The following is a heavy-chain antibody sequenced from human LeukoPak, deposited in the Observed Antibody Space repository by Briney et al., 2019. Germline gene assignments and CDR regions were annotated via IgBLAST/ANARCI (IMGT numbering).Heavy chain of an antibody. Sequence: PGGSLRLSCAASGFTFSSYEMNWVRQAPGKGLEWVSYISSSGSTIYYADSVKGRFTISRDNAKNSLYLQMNSLRAEDTAVYYCARDTGSGDAFDIWGQGTMVAVSS. V-gene: IGHV3-48*03. D-gene: IGHD3-10*01. CDR3: ARDTGSGDAFDI. CDR2: ISSSGSTI. J-gene: IGHJ3*02. CDR1: GFTFSSYE.